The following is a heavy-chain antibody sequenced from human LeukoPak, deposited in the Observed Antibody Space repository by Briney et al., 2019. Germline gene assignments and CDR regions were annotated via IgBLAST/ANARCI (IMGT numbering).Heavy chain of an antibody. D-gene: IGHD1-14*01. Sequence: GGSLRLSCEAPGFTFSGYEMNWVGQAPGKGLVWVSRIDSDGSGTNYADSVKGRFTISRDNAKNTLYLQMNSLRVEDTAVYYCARDRGYNLDYWGPGTLVTVSS. J-gene: IGHJ4*02. V-gene: IGHV3-74*01. CDR3: ARDRGYNLDY. CDR2: IDSDGSGT. CDR1: GFTFSGYE.